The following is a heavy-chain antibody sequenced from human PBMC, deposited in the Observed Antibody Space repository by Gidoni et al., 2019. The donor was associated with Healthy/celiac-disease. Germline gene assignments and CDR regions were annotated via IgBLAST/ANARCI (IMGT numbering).Heavy chain of an antibody. CDR3: ARVRLEYDIVVVTAIYFDY. CDR1: GGSIRRGGYY. D-gene: IGHD2-21*02. Sequence: QVQLQESGPGLVKPSQPLSLTCTVSGGSIRRGGYYWSWIRQHPGKGLAWIWYIYDSVSTSYNPSLKSRVTISVDTSKNQFSLKLSSVTAADTAVYYCARVRLEYDIVVVTAIYFDYWGQGTLVTVSS. V-gene: IGHV4-31*03. J-gene: IGHJ4*02. CDR2: IYDSVST.